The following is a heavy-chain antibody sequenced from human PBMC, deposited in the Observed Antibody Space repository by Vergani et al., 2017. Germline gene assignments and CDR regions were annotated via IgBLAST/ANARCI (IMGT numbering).Heavy chain of an antibody. CDR2: IYSGGST. D-gene: IGHD5-18*01. CDR1: GFTFSSNY. CDR3: ARDFLDGGYSYGHGYYYYGMDV. Sequence: EVQLVESGGGLVQPGGSLRLSCAASGFTFSSNYMSWVRQAPGKGLEWVSVIYSGGSTYYADSVKGRFTISRDNSKNTLYLQMNSLRAEDTAVYYCARDFLDGGYSYGHGYYYYGMDVWGQGTTVTVSS. J-gene: IGHJ6*02. V-gene: IGHV3-66*02.